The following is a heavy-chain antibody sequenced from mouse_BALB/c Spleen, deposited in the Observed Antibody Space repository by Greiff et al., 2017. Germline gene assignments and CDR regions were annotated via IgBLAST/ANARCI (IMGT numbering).Heavy chain of an antibody. CDR2: ISYSGST. Sequence: EVKLMESGPGLVKPSQSLSLTCTVTGYSITSDYAWNWIRQFPGNKLVWMGYISYSGSTSYNPSLKSRISITRDTSKNQFFLQLNSVTTEDTATYYCARGDYGSSYFDYWGQGTTLTVSS. J-gene: IGHJ2*01. CDR3: ARGDYGSSYFDY. V-gene: IGHV3-2*02. D-gene: IGHD1-1*01. CDR1: GYSITSDYA.